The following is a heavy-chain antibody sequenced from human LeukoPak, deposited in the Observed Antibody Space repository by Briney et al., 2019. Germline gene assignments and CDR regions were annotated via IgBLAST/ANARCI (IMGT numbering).Heavy chain of an antibody. Sequence: ASVKVSCKASGYTFTAYYIQWVRQAPGQGPEWMGWMNPNSGGTDTAQKFQGRVTMTRGTSTNTAYMELNRLRSDDTAVYYCARVRWGSPGDYWGQGTLVTVSS. V-gene: IGHV1-2*02. D-gene: IGHD7-27*01. CDR3: ARVRWGSPGDY. CDR1: GYTFTAYY. J-gene: IGHJ4*02. CDR2: MNPNSGGT.